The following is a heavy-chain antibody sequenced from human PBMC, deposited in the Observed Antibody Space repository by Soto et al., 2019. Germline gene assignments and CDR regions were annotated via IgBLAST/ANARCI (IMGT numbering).Heavy chain of an antibody. Sequence: ASVKVSCKASGYTFTSYYMHWVRQAPGQGLEWMGIINPSGGSTSYAQKFQGRVTMTRDTSTSTVYMELRSLRSDDTAVYYCARVGYCSSTSCYVYGMDVWGQGTTVTVSS. J-gene: IGHJ6*02. D-gene: IGHD2-2*01. CDR1: GYTFTSYY. CDR3: ARVGYCSSTSCYVYGMDV. CDR2: INPSGGST. V-gene: IGHV1-46*01.